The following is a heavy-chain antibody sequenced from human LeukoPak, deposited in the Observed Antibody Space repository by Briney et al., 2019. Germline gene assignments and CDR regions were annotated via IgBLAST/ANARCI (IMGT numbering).Heavy chain of an antibody. CDR2: ISSSSSYI. Sequence: GGSLGLSCAASGFTFSSYSMNWVRQAPGKGLEWVSSISSSSSYIYYADSVKGRFTISRDNAKNSLYLQMNSLRAEDTAVYYCARVVAGKENWFDPWGQGTLVTVSS. J-gene: IGHJ5*02. CDR1: GFTFSSYS. V-gene: IGHV3-21*01. CDR3: ARVVAGKENWFDP. D-gene: IGHD6-19*01.